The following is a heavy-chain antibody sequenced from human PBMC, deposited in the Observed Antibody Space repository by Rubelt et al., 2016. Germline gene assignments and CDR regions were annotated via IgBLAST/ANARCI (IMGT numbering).Heavy chain of an antibody. CDR3: ARDSGSRIFDY. Sequence: QLQLQESGPGLVKPSETLSLTCTGSGGSISSSSYYWGWIRQPPGKGLERIGSIDYSGSTYYNPSLKSRLSISVATSKNPSSLKLSSVTAADTSVYYCARDSGSRIFDYWGQGTLVTVSS. D-gene: IGHD2/OR15-2a*01. J-gene: IGHJ4*02. CDR1: GGSISSSSYY. V-gene: IGHV4-39*01. CDR2: IDYSGST.